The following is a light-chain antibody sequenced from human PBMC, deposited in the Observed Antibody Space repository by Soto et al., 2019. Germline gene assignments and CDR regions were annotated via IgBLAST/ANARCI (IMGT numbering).Light chain of an antibody. J-gene: IGLJ1*01. V-gene: IGLV2-18*02. CDR2: EVS. Sequence: QSALTQPPSASGSPGQSVTISCTGTSSDVGAYNRVSWYQHHPGKAPKLMIYEVSKRPSGVPDRFSGSKSGSTASLTISGLQAEDEADYYCSSYTSISPYVFGTGTKLTVL. CDR3: SSYTSISPYV. CDR1: SSDVGAYNR.